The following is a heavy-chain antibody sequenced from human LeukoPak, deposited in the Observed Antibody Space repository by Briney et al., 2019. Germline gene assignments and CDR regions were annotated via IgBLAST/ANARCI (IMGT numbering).Heavy chain of an antibody. V-gene: IGHV3-11*04. Sequence: GGSLRLSCAASGFTFSDYYMSWIRQAPGKGLEWVSYISSNGSTIYYADSVKGRFTISRDNAKNSLYLQMNSLRAEDTAVYYCAREVPPCSSTSCYAGYFDYWGQGTLVTVSS. D-gene: IGHD2-2*01. CDR3: AREVPPCSSTSCYAGYFDY. J-gene: IGHJ4*02. CDR1: GFTFSDYY. CDR2: ISSNGSTI.